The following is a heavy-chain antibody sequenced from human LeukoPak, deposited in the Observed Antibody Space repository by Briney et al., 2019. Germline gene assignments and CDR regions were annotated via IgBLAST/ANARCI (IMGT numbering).Heavy chain of an antibody. V-gene: IGHV4-31*03. J-gene: IGHJ4*02. CDR1: GGSISSGGYY. CDR2: IYYSGST. CDR3: ARTTKLTAFDY. Sequence: SQTLSLTCTVSGGSISSGGYYWRWIRQHPGKGLEWIGYIYYSGSTYYNPSLKSRVTISVDTSKNQFSLKLSSVTAADTAVYYCARTTKLTAFDYWGQGTLVTVSS. D-gene: IGHD7-27*01.